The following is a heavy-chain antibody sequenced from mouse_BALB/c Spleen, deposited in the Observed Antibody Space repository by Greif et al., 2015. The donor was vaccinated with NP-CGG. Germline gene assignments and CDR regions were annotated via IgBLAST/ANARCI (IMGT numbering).Heavy chain of an antibody. CDR1: GFTFTDYY. CDR2: IRNKANGYTT. J-gene: IGHJ4*01. CDR3: ARDGPYYAVDY. Sequence: EVQLVESGGGLVQPGGSLRLPCATSGFTFTDYYMSWVRQPPGKALEWLGFIRNKANGYTTEYSASVKGRFTISRDNSQSILYLQMNTLRAEDSATYYCARDGPYYAVDYWGQGTSVTVSS. V-gene: IGHV7-3*02.